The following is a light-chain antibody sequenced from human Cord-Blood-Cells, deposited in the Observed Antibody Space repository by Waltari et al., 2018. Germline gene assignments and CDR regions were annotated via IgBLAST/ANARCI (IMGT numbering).Light chain of an antibody. CDR3: LQHNSYPWT. Sequence: IQMTPSPSSLSAFVGDIVTITCRASQGIRKDLGWYHQKPGKAPKRLIYAASSLQNGGPSRFSGSGSGTEFTLTISSLQPEDCATYYCLQHNSYPWTFGQGTKVEIK. CDR2: AAS. V-gene: IGKV1-17*01. CDR1: QGIRKD. J-gene: IGKJ1*01.